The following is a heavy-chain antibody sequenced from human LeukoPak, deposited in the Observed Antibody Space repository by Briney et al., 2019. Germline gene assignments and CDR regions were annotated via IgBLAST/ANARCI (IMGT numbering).Heavy chain of an antibody. CDR1: GLTFSSYW. V-gene: IGHV3-7*03. CDR3: TRTRTALDF. CDR2: IKRDGSEK. Sequence: PGGSLRLSCAASGLTFSSYWMSWVRRAPGKGLECVANIKRDGSEKYYVDSVKGRFTISRDNAKNSLYLQMNSLRAEDTAVYYCTRTRTALDFWGQGTMVTVSS. J-gene: IGHJ3*01.